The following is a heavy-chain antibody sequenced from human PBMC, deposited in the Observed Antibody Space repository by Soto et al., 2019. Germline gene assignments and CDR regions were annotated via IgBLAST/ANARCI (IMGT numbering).Heavy chain of an antibody. J-gene: IGHJ4*02. CDR3: ARDVRGTQDY. CDR1: GGSISSYY. V-gene: IGHV4-59*01. D-gene: IGHD1-1*01. Sequence: PSETLSLTCAVSGGSISSYYWSWIRQPPGKGLEWIGYIYYSGSTNYNPSLKSRVTISVDTSKNQFSLKLSSVTAADTAVYYCARDVRGTQDYWGQGTLVTVSS. CDR2: IYYSGST.